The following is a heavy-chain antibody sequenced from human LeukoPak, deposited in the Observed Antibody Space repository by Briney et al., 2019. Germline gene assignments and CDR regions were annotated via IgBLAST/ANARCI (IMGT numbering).Heavy chain of an antibody. CDR3: ARDTRGPCNGGRCFWYYFDD. Sequence: PGGSLRLSCAASGFTVSSNYMSWVRQAPGKGLEWVSVLYSGGSTFYADSVKGRFTISRENAKNTLYLQMNGLRAEDTAVYYCARDTRGPCNGGRCFWYYFDDWGQGTLVTVSS. J-gene: IGHJ4*02. CDR2: LYSGGST. V-gene: IGHV3-53*01. CDR1: GFTVSSNY. D-gene: IGHD2-15*01.